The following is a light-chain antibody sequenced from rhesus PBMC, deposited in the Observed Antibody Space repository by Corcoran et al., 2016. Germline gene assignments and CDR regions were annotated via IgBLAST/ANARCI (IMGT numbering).Light chain of an antibody. V-gene: IGLV2-32*02. J-gene: IGLJ1*01. Sequence: QAALTQPRSVSGSPGQSVTISCTGTSSDIGGYNYVSWYQQRPGTVPKLMLYDVNKRPSGVSDRFSGSKSGNTASLTISGLQAEDEADYYCNSYAGGNTFIFGAGTRLTVL. CDR3: NSYAGGNTFI. CDR1: SSDIGGYNY. CDR2: DVN.